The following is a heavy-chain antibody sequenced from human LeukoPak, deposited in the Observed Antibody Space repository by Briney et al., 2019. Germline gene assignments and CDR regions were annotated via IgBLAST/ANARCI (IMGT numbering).Heavy chain of an antibody. CDR3: ARVGPEMATIFDY. Sequence: PGGSLTLSCAASGFTFSSYWMSWVRQAPGRGLEWVANIKQDGREKYYVDSVKGRFTISRDNAKNSLYLQMNSLRAEDTAGYYCARVGPEMATIFDYWGQGTLVTVSS. V-gene: IGHV3-7*01. D-gene: IGHD5-24*01. CDR1: GFTFSSYW. J-gene: IGHJ4*02. CDR2: IKQDGREK.